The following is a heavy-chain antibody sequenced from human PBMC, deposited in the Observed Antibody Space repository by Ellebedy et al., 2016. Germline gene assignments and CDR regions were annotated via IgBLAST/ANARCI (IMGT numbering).Heavy chain of an antibody. Sequence: SVKVSXXASGGTFSSYAISWVRQAPGQGLEWMGGIIPIFGTANYAQKFQGRVTITADESTSTAYMELSSLRSEDTAVYYCAREGTEYSGYDTNYWGQGTLVTVSS. V-gene: IGHV1-69*13. CDR2: IIPIFGTA. CDR1: GGTFSSYA. D-gene: IGHD5-12*01. J-gene: IGHJ4*02. CDR3: AREGTEYSGYDTNY.